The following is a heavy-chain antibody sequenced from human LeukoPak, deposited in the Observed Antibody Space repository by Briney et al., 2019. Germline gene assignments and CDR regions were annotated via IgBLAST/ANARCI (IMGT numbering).Heavy chain of an antibody. CDR3: ARDLPDSSGYYAPFDY. D-gene: IGHD3-22*01. Sequence: SVKVSCKASGGTFRSYAISWVRQAPGQGLEWMGGIIPIFGTANYAQKFQGRVTITADESTSTAYMELSSLRSEDTAVYYCARDLPDSSGYYAPFDYWGQGTLVTVSS. CDR1: GGTFRSYA. CDR2: IIPIFGTA. J-gene: IGHJ4*02. V-gene: IGHV1-69*13.